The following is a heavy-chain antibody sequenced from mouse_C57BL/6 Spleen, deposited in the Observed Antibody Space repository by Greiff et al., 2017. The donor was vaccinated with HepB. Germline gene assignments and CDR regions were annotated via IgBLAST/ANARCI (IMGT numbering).Heavy chain of an antibody. D-gene: IGHD1-1*01. V-gene: IGHV1-85*01. J-gene: IGHJ3*01. Sequence: VQRVESGPELVKPGASVKLSCKASGYTFTSYDINWVKQRPGQGLEWIGWIYPRDGSTKYNEKFKGKATLTVDTSSSTAYMELHSLTSEDSAVYFCARDYYGSSYNFAYWGQGTLVTVSA. CDR2: IYPRDGST. CDR1: GYTFTSYD. CDR3: ARDYYGSSYNFAY.